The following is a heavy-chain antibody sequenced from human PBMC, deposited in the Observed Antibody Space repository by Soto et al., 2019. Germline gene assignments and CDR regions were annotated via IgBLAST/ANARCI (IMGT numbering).Heavy chain of an antibody. Sequence: EVQLVESGGGLVQPGGSLRLSCAASGFTFSNYDMHWVRQATGKGLEWISAIGTVGDTYYPGSVKGRFTISRENAKNSLYLQMNSLRAGDTAVYYCARAAGYSSGIDALDIWGQGTMVTVSS. CDR2: IGTVGDT. CDR3: ARAAGYSSGIDALDI. D-gene: IGHD6-19*01. V-gene: IGHV3-13*01. J-gene: IGHJ3*02. CDR1: GFTFSNYD.